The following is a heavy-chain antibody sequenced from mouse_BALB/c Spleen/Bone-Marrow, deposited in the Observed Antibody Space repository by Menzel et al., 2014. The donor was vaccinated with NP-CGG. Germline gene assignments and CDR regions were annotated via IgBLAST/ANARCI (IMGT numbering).Heavy chain of an antibody. J-gene: IGHJ2*01. V-gene: IGHV6-6*02. CDR2: IRLKSNNYAT. D-gene: IGHD4-1*02. CDR3: TRNWDVYYFDY. CDR1: GFTFSNYW. Sequence: EVQGVESGGGLVQPGGSMKLSCVASGFTFSNYWMNWVRQSPEKGLEWVAEIRLKSNNYATHYAESVKGRFTISRDDSKSSVYLRMNNLRAEDTGIYYCTRNWDVYYFDYWGQGTTLTVSS.